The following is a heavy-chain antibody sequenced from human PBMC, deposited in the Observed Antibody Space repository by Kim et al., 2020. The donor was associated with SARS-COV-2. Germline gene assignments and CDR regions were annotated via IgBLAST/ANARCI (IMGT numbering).Heavy chain of an antibody. J-gene: IGHJ4*02. V-gene: IGHV3-33*05. CDR2: ISYDGSNK. Sequence: GGSLRLSCAASGFTFSSYGMHWVRQAPGKGLEWVAVISYDGSNKYYADSVKGRFTISRDNSKNTLYLQMNSRRAEDTAVYYCASIDVDYYGSGSYRDWGQRTLVTVSS. D-gene: IGHD3-10*01. CDR3: ASIDVDYYGSGSYRD. CDR1: GFTFSSYG.